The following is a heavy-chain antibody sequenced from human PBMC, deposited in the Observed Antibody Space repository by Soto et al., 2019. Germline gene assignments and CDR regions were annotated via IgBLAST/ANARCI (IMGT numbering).Heavy chain of an antibody. D-gene: IGHD2-15*01. CDR1: GDSINNSHW. J-gene: IGHJ4*02. CDR2: IWYDGSNK. CDR3: ARALRWQLGPLDY. V-gene: IGHV3-33*08. Sequence: LSLTCAVSGDSINNSHWWSWVRQTPGKGLEWVAVIWYDGSNKYYADSVKGRFTISRDNSKNTLYLQMNSLRAEDTAVYYCARALRWQLGPLDYWGQGTLVTVSS.